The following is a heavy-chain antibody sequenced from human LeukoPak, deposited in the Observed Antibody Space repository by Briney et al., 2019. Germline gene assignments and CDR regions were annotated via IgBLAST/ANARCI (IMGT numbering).Heavy chain of an antibody. J-gene: IGHJ4*02. CDR2: ISSSSSYI. CDR3: ARLRAAADRRYFDY. CDR1: GFTFSSYS. V-gene: IGHV3-21*01. Sequence: SGGSLRLXCAASGFTFSSYSMNWVRQAPGKGLEWVSSISSSSSYIYYADSVKGRFTISRDNAKNSLYLQMNSLRAEDTAVYYCARLRAAADRRYFDYWGQGTLVTVSS. D-gene: IGHD6-25*01.